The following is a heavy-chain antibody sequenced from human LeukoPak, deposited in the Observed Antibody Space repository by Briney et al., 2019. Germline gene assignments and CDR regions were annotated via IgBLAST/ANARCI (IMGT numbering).Heavy chain of an antibody. CDR2: LYYSGST. Sequence: PSETLSLTCTVSGGSISSYYWSWIRQPPGMGLEWIGYLYYSGSTNYNPSLKRRVTISVDTSKNQFSLKLSSVTAAHTAVYYCARHRGYCSSTSRPNWFDPWGQGTLVTVSS. D-gene: IGHD2-2*01. V-gene: IGHV4-59*08. J-gene: IGHJ5*02. CDR1: GGSISSYY. CDR3: ARHRGYCSSTSRPNWFDP.